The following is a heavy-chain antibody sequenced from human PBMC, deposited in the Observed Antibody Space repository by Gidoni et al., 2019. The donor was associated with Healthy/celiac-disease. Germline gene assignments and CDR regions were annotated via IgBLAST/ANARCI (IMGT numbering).Heavy chain of an antibody. CDR2: IRSKANSYAT. CDR1: WFTFSGSA. D-gene: IGHD1-26*01. V-gene: IGHV3-73*01. CDR3: TRHAPLVGATD. Sequence: EVQLVESGGGLVQPGGSLNLSCAASWFTFSGSAMHWVRQASGKGLEWVGRIRSKANSYATAYAASVKGRFTISRDDSKNTAYLQMNSLKTEDTAVYYCTRHAPLVGATDWGQGTLVTVSS. J-gene: IGHJ4*02.